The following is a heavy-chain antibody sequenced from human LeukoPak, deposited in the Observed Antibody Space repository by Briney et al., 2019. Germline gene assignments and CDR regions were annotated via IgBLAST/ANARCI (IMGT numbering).Heavy chain of an antibody. CDR3: ARVPPMEGGEVVVISPPTS. D-gene: IGHD3-22*01. CDR1: GYTFTNYH. Sequence: ASVKVSCKASGYTFTNYHMNWVRQAPGQGLEWMGIINPSGGSTTNAQKFQGRVIMTRDMSTSTAYMELRSLRSDDTAVYYCARVPPMEGGEVVVISPPTSWGQGTLVTVSS. J-gene: IGHJ4*02. CDR2: INPSGGST. V-gene: IGHV1-46*01.